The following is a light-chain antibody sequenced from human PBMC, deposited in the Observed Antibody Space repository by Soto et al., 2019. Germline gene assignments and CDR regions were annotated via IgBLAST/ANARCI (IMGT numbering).Light chain of an antibody. V-gene: IGLV2-14*01. CDR1: SSDVGGYNY. J-gene: IGLJ1*01. Sequence: QSVLTQPASVSGSPGQSITISCTGTSSDVGGYNYVSWYQQHPGKVPKLMMFDVNNRPSGVSNRFSGSKSGKTASLTISGLQAEDEADYFCCSYATGSVYVFGTGTKLTVL. CDR3: CSYATGSVYV. CDR2: DVN.